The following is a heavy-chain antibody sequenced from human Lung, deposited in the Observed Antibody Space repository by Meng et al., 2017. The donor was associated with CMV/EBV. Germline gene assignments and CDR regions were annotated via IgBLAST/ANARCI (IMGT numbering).Heavy chain of an antibody. CDR2: ISYDGSNK. CDR1: GFIFNSYA. J-gene: IGHJ4*02. V-gene: IGHV3-30*04. D-gene: IGHD2-2*01. Sequence: GESXKISCAASGFIFNSYAMHWVRQAPGKGLECVAIISYDGSNKYYVDSVKGRFIISRDKSKNTLYLQMNSLRAEDTAVYYCARDRNQLLLGGVFDYWGQGTRVTGAS. CDR3: ARDRNQLLLGGVFDY.